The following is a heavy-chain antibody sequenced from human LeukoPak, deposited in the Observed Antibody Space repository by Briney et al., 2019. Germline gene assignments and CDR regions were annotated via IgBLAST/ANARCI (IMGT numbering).Heavy chain of an antibody. V-gene: IGHV3-23*01. D-gene: IGHD1-26*01. CDR2: ISGSGGST. J-gene: IGHJ4*02. CDR3: ARVELGATIEGPLGY. Sequence: GGSLRLSCAASGFTFNSYAMSWVRQAPGKGLEWVSAISGSGGSTYYADSVKGRFTISRDNSKNTLYLQMNSLRAEDTAVYYCARVELGATIEGPLGYWGQGTLVTVSS. CDR1: GFTFNSYA.